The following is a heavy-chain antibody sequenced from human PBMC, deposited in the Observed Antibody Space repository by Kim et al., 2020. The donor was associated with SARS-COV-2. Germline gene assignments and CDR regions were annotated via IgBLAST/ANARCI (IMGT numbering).Heavy chain of an antibody. D-gene: IGHD1-7*01. V-gene: IGHV3-30*18. J-gene: IGHJ4*02. CDR2: ISYDGSNK. CDR1: GFTFSSCG. CDR3: AKDRGDWNYVLGYFDY. Sequence: GGSLRLSCAASGFTFSSCGMHWVRQAPGKGLEWVAVISYDGSNKYYADSVKGRFTISRDNSKNTLYLQMNSLRAEDTAVYYCAKDRGDWNYVLGYFDYWGQGTLVTVSS.